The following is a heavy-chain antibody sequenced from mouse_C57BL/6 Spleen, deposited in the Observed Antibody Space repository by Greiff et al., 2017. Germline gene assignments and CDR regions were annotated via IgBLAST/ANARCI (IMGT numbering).Heavy chain of an antibody. CDR1: GFNIKDDY. Sequence: EVQLQQSGAELVRPGASVKLSCTASGFNIKDDYMHWVKQRPEQGLEWIGWIDPENGDTEYASKFQGKATITADTSSHTAYLQRSSLTSEDTTVYSSTTPNFYFDYWGQGTTLTVSS. CDR3: TTPNFYFDY. D-gene: IGHD4-1*01. CDR2: IDPENGDT. V-gene: IGHV14-4*01. J-gene: IGHJ2*01.